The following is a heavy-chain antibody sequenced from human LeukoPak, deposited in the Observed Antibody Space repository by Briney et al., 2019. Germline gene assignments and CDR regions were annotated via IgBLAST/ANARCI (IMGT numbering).Heavy chain of an antibody. CDR3: ARGLGQQLPPNWFDP. CDR1: GFTFSSYS. V-gene: IGHV3-21*01. Sequence: GGSLRLSCAASGFTFSSYSMNWVRQAPGKGLEWVSSISSSSSYTYYADSVKGRFTISRDNAKNSLYLQMNSLRAEDTAVYYCARGLGQQLPPNWFDPWGQGTLVTVSS. CDR2: ISSSSSYT. J-gene: IGHJ5*02. D-gene: IGHD6-13*01.